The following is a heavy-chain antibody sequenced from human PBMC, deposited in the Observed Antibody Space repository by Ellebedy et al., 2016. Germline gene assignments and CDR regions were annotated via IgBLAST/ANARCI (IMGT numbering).Heavy chain of an antibody. CDR1: GFTFSASN. V-gene: IGHV3-13*01. J-gene: IGHJ4*02. CDR2: IGTLDDT. D-gene: IGHD3-10*01. CDR3: ARGYGSHITMRYYLDE. Sequence: GGSLRLSCAASGFTFSASNMHWVRQRTGKGLEWVSSIGTLDDTYYPDSVKGRFTISRENGKNSLYLQMDRLRDGDTAVYYCARGYGSHITMRYYLDEWGQGTLVTVSS.